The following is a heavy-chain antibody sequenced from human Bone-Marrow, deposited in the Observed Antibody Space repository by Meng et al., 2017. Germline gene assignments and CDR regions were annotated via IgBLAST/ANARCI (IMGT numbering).Heavy chain of an antibody. J-gene: IGHJ4*02. D-gene: IGHD5-18*01. Sequence: QVQLQQWGAGLLKPSETLSLPCGVYGGSFRGYFWAWIRQPPGKGLEWIGEINHRGSTNYNPSLKSRVTISVDTSKSQVSLNLSSVTAADTAVYYCARQKFSYGLGPPAYWGQGTLVTVSS. CDR2: INHRGST. V-gene: IGHV4-34*01. CDR1: GGSFRGYF. CDR3: ARQKFSYGLGPPAY.